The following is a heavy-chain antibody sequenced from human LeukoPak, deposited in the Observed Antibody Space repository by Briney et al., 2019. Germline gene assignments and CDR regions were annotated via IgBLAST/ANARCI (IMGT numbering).Heavy chain of an antibody. V-gene: IGHV3-21*01. CDR1: GFTFSSYS. CDR2: ISSSSSYI. Sequence: GGSLRLSCAASGFTFSSYSMNWVRQAPGKGLEWVSSISSSSSYIYYADSVKGRFTISRDNAKNSLYLHMNSLRAEDTAVYYCARDGDIDSYYDVWSGYPYFDYWGQGTLVTVSS. D-gene: IGHD3-3*01. J-gene: IGHJ4*02. CDR3: ARDGDIDSYYDVWSGYPYFDY.